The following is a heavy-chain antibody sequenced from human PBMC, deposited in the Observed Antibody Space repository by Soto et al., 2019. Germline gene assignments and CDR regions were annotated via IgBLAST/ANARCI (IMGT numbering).Heavy chain of an antibody. Sequence: QVQLVQSGAEVKKPGSSVKVSCKASGGTFSSYAISWVRQAPGQGIKWMGGIIPIFGTANYAQKFQGRVTITADKSTSTAYMELRSLSSEDTAVYYCARPLIEGPRYYYGMDVWGQGTTVTVSS. CDR3: ARPLIEGPRYYYGMDV. CDR2: IIPIFGTA. J-gene: IGHJ6*02. CDR1: GGTFSSYA. V-gene: IGHV1-69*06.